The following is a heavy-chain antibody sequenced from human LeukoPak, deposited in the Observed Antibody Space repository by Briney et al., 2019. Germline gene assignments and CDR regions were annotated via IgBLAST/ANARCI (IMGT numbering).Heavy chain of an antibody. CDR2: INPSGGST. Sequence: ASVKVSCKASGYTFTSYYMHWVRQAPGQGLEWMGIINPSGGSTSYAQKFQGRVTMARDTSTSTVYMELSSLRSEDTAVYYCASTGSGATTIDYWGQGTLVTVSS. J-gene: IGHJ4*02. CDR3: ASTGSGATTIDY. D-gene: IGHD1-26*01. V-gene: IGHV1-46*01. CDR1: GYTFTSYY.